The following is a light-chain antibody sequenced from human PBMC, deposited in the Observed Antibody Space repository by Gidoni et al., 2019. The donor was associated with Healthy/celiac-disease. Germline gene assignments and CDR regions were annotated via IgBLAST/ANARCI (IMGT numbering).Light chain of an antibody. CDR3: QQYGSSPRT. V-gene: IGKV3-20*01. J-gene: IGKJ1*01. CDR2: GAS. Sequence: SVLTQSPRPLSLSPGERATLSCRASQSVSSSYLAWYQQKPGQAPRLLIYGASSRATGIPDRFSGSGSGTDFTLTISRLEPEDFAVYYCQQYGSSPRTFGQGTKVEIK. CDR1: QSVSSSY.